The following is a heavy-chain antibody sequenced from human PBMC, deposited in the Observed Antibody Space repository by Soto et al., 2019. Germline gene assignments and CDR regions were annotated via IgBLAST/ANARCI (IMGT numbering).Heavy chain of an antibody. CDR1: GFTFSSYG. Sequence: QVQLVESGGGVVQPGRSLRLSCAASGFTFSSYGMHWVRQAPGKGLEWVAVISYDGSNKYYADSVKGRFTISRDNSKNTLYLQMNSLRAEDTAAYYCAKGGWYFDLWGRGTLVTVSA. CDR2: ISYDGSNK. V-gene: IGHV3-30*18. J-gene: IGHJ2*01. CDR3: AKGGWYFDL.